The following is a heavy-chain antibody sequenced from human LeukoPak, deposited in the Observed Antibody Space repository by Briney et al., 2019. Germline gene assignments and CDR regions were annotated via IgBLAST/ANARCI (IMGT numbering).Heavy chain of an antibody. D-gene: IGHD2-2*03. CDR1: GGSISSYY. J-gene: IGHJ4*02. Sequence: TSETLSLTCTVSGGSISSYYWSWIRQPPEKGLEWIGYIYYSGSTNYNPSLKSRVTISVDTSKNQFSLKLSSVTAADTAVYYCARHSRLDKSSLSWADYWGQGTLVTVSS. V-gene: IGHV4-59*08. CDR3: ARHSRLDKSSLSWADY. CDR2: IYYSGST.